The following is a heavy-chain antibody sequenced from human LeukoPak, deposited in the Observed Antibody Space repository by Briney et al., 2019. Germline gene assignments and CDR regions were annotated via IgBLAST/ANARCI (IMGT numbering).Heavy chain of an antibody. J-gene: IGHJ4*02. CDR3: AGEEGIAAAGALEY. V-gene: IGHV4-59*01. Sequence: PSETLSLTCNVSGDSITDYYWSWIRQPPGKGLEWIGFIYHSGNTNYNPSLASRVTLSLDTSKTQLSLRLTSVTAADTAVYYCAGEEGIAAAGALEYWGQGILVTVSS. CDR2: IYHSGNT. D-gene: IGHD6-13*01. CDR1: GDSITDYY.